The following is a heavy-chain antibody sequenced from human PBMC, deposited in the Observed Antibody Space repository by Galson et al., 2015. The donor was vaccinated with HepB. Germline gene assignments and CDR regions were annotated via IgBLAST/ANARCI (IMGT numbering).Heavy chain of an antibody. Sequence: SLRLSCAASGFTFNIYGMHWVRQAPGKGPEWVAITWYDGINKDYADSVKGRFTISRDNSKNTLYLQMNSLRVEDTAVYYCARNKDDSSGYLDHWGQGALVTVSS. CDR1: GFTFNIYG. D-gene: IGHD3-22*01. CDR2: TWYDGINK. CDR3: ARNKDDSSGYLDH. V-gene: IGHV3-33*01. J-gene: IGHJ5*02.